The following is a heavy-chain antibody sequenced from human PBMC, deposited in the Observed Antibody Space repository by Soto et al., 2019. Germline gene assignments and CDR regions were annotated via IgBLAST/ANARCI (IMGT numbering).Heavy chain of an antibody. CDR2: IYYSGST. Sequence: PSETLSLTCTVSGGSISSGGYYWSWLRQHPGKGLEWIGYIYYSGSTYYNPSLKSRVTISVDTSKNQFSLKLSSVTAADTAVYYCASGLGQTRIDRLLWFGETNFDYWGQGTLVTVSS. CDR3: ASGLGQTRIDRLLWFGETNFDY. J-gene: IGHJ4*02. D-gene: IGHD3-10*01. V-gene: IGHV4-31*03. CDR1: GGSISSGGYY.